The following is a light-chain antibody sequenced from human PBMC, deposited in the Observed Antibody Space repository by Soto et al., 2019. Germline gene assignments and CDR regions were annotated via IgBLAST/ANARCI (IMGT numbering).Light chain of an antibody. CDR2: GAS. Sequence: EIMMTQSPVTLSVSPGERATLSCRASQSVNSNLAWYQQKPGQAPRLLIYGASTRATGIPASFIGNGSGTEFTLTISRLEPEDFAVYYCQQYGSSPPTFGQGTKVEIK. CDR3: QQYGSSPPT. CDR1: QSVNSN. V-gene: IGKV3-20*01. J-gene: IGKJ1*01.